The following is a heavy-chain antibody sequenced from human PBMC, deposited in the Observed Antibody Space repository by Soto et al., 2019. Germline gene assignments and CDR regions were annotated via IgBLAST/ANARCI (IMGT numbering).Heavy chain of an antibody. Sequence: EVQLVESGGGLVKPGGSLRLSCAASGFTFSSYSMNWVRQAPGKGLEWVSSISSSGSFIYYADSLKGRFTISRDNAKNSLYLQMNSPRAEDTAVYYCAREGGVTLDYWGRGTLVTVSS. D-gene: IGHD3-16*01. CDR3: AREGGVTLDY. V-gene: IGHV3-21*01. CDR1: GFTFSSYS. J-gene: IGHJ4*02. CDR2: ISSSGSFI.